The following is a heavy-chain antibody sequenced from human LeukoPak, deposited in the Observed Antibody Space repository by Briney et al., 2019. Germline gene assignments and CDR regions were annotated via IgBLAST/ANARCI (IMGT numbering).Heavy chain of an antibody. V-gene: IGHV3-23*01. D-gene: IGHD2-15*01. CDR1: GFTFSSYA. J-gene: IGHJ4*02. CDR2: ISGSGGST. Sequence: GGSLRLSCAASGFTFSSYAMSWVRQAPGKGLAWVSVISGSGGSTYYADSVKGRFTISRDNSKNTLYLQMNSLRAEDTALYYCAKGSGGSCYSSSDYWGQGALVTISS. CDR3: AKGSGGSCYSSSDY.